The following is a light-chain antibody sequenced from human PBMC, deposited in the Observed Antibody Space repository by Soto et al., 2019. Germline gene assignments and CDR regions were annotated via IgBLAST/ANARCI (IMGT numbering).Light chain of an antibody. CDR3: QQYGSSPRT. Sequence: EIVLTQSPGTLSLSPGERATLSCRASQSVSSSYLAWYQQKPGQAPRLLIYGASSRSTGIPDRFSGSGSGTDFILNISSLEPEDFAVYYCQQYGSSPRTFGQRTKVEIK. CDR1: QSVSSSY. V-gene: IGKV3-20*01. CDR2: GAS. J-gene: IGKJ1*01.